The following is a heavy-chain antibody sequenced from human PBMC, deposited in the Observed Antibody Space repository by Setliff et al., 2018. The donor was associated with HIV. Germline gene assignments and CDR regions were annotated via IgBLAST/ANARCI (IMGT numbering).Heavy chain of an antibody. CDR2: ISSSSSYI. V-gene: IGHV3-21*01. CDR3: ARFRGQKYYFDY. CDR1: GFTFSSYS. Sequence: GGSLRLSCAASGFTFSSYSMNWVRQAPGKGLEWVSSISSSSSYIYYADSAKGRFTISRDNAKNSLYLQMNSLRAEDTAVYYCARFRGQKYYFDYWGQGTLVTVSS. J-gene: IGHJ4*02.